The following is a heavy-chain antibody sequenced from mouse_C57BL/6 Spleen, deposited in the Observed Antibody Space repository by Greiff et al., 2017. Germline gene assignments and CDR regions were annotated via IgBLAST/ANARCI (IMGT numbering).Heavy chain of an antibody. D-gene: IGHD1-1*01. CDR3: ASPYYYGSSYDYYAMDY. J-gene: IGHJ4*01. Sequence: EVKLMESGGGLVKPGGSLKLSCAASGFTFSDYGMHWVRQAPEKGLEWVAYISSGSSTIYYADTVKGRFTISRDNAKNTLFLQMTSLRSEDTDMYYCASPYYYGSSYDYYAMDYWGQGTSVTVSS. CDR2: ISSGSSTI. V-gene: IGHV5-17*01. CDR1: GFTFSDYG.